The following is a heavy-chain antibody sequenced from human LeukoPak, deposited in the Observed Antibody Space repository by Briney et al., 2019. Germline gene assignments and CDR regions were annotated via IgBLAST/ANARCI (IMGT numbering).Heavy chain of an antibody. J-gene: IGHJ6*03. CDR1: GYTFTGYY. CDR3: ARTSRSSGYWGYYYYYMDV. Sequence: GASVKVSCKASGYTFTGYYMHWVRQAPGQGLEWMGWMNPNSGNTGYAQKFQGRVTITRNTSISTAYMELSSLRSEDTAVYYCARTSRSSGYWGYYYYYMDVWGKGTTVTVSS. V-gene: IGHV1-8*03. CDR2: MNPNSGNT. D-gene: IGHD3-22*01.